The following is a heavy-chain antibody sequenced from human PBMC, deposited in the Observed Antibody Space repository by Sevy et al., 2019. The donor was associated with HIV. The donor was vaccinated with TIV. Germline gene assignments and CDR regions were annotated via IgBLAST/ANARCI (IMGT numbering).Heavy chain of an antibody. CDR3: ARRNDFDI. CDR2: VYYTGGT. CDR1: GGSINSDH. J-gene: IGHJ3*02. Sequence: SETLSLTCTVSGGSINSDHWNWIRQSPGEGLEWIGYVYYTGGTNYNPSLKNRVTISVDRTKNQFSLKLTSVTAADTAVYYCARRNDFDIWGQGTMVTVSS. V-gene: IGHV4-59*08.